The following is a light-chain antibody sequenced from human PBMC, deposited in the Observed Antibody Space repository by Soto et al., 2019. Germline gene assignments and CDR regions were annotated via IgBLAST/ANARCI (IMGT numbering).Light chain of an antibody. J-gene: IGKJ4*01. CDR2: DAS. CDR1: QDITTY. V-gene: IGKV1-33*01. Sequence: EIQMTQSPSSLSASVGDRVSITCQASQDITTYLNWYQQKPGKAPKLLIYDASNLETGVPSRFSGSGSGTEFTFTISSLQPEDIATYYCQQYDYVPLTFGGGTKVDIK. CDR3: QQYDYVPLT.